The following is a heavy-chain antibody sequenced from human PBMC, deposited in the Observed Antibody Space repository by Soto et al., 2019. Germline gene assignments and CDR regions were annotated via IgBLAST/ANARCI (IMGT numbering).Heavy chain of an antibody. Sequence: QVQLVESGGGVVQPGTSLRLSCATSGFTFSSYAMHWVRQAPGEGLEWLAIISYDGSNKYYADSVMGRFTISRDNSKKTLFLQMNSLRTEDTAVYFCAKEDEALGHWGQGTLVTVSS. J-gene: IGHJ4*02. CDR3: AKEDEALGH. V-gene: IGHV3-30-3*01. CDR2: ISYDGSNK. CDR1: GFTFSSYA.